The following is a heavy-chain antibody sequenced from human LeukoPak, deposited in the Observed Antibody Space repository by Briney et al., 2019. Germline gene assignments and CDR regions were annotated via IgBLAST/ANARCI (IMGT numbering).Heavy chain of an antibody. CDR1: GFTFSSYA. Sequence: GGSLTLSCAASGFTFSSYAMSWVRQAPGKGLEWVSAISGSGGSTYYADSVKGRFTISRDNSKNTLYLQMNSLRAEDTAVYYCAKVRNYYYDSSGFDYWGQGTLVTVSS. V-gene: IGHV3-23*01. J-gene: IGHJ4*02. CDR2: ISGSGGST. D-gene: IGHD3-22*01. CDR3: AKVRNYYYDSSGFDY.